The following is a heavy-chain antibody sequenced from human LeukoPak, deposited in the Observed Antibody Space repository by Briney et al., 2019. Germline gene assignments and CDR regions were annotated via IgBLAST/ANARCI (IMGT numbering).Heavy chain of an antibody. V-gene: IGHV3-9*01. CDR1: GFNFVDYG. CDR2: VNWNSGST. J-gene: IGHJ6*03. D-gene: IGHD6-6*01. CDR3: TKDAGVGSSSPSFYFYMDA. Sequence: GGSLRLSCAASGFNFVDYGMHWVRQAPGKGLEWVSSVNWNSGSTAYADSVKGRFTVSRDNAKKSVYLQMDSLRPDDTALCYCTKDAGVGSSSPSFYFYMDAWGKGTTVSVSS.